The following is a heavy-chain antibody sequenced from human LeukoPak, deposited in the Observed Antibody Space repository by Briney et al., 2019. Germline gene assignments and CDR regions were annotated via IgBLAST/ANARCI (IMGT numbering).Heavy chain of an antibody. J-gene: IGHJ3*02. Sequence: GGSLSLSCAASGLTVSSSYMHWVRQAPGKGLEWVSLIFSGGGTYYADSVKGRFTISRDNSKNTLFLQMNSLRAEDTAVYYCARGGVVYPDSFDIWGRGTMVTVSS. D-gene: IGHD2-15*01. V-gene: IGHV3-66*01. CDR1: GLTVSSSY. CDR3: ARGGVVYPDSFDI. CDR2: IFSGGGT.